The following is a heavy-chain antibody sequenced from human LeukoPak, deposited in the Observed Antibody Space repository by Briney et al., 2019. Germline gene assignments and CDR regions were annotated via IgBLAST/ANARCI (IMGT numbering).Heavy chain of an antibody. D-gene: IGHD2-2*01. CDR2: ISYDGSNK. CDR1: GSTFSSYA. CDR3: ARAWTRVVSYYYYGMDV. V-gene: IGHV3-30-3*01. J-gene: IGHJ6*02. Sequence: GGSLRLSCAASGSTFSSYAMHWVRQAPGKGLEWVAVISYDGSNKYYADSVKGLFTISRDNSKNTLYLQMNSLRAEDTAVYYCARAWTRVVSYYYYGMDVWGQGTTVTVSS.